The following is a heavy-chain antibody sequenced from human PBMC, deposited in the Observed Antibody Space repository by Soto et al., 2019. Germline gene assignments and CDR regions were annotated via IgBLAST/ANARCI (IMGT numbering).Heavy chain of an antibody. CDR3: ARGQWGAFDL. J-gene: IGHJ3*01. Sequence: DVQLVESGGGSVQPGGSLSLSCAATEFTFSYYWMHWIRQAPGKGLVWVSRIHSDGSSTTDADSEKGRFTISRDNAKNTLYLQMNSLRAEDTAVYYCARGQWGAFDLWGQGTMVTVAS. D-gene: IGHD1-26*01. CDR2: IHSDGSST. CDR1: EFTFSYYW. V-gene: IGHV3-74*01.